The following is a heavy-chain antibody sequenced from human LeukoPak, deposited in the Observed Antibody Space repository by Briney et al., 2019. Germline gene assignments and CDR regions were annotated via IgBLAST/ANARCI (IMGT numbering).Heavy chain of an antibody. D-gene: IGHD6-19*01. CDR2: SSTTSNTK. V-gene: IGHV3-11*04. CDR1: GFTFSDYY. Sequence: GGSLRLSCAASGFTFSDYYMTWIRQAPGKGLEWISYSSTTSNTKYYADSVKGRFTISRDNAKNSLYLQVNSLRAEDTAVYYCARDPGRSGWDYWGQGALVTVSS. CDR3: ARDPGRSGWDY. J-gene: IGHJ4*02.